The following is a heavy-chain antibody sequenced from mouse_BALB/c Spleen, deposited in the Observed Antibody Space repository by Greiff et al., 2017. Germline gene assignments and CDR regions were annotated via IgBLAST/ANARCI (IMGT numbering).Heavy chain of an antibody. V-gene: IGHV1-7*01. D-gene: IGHD2-14*01. CDR1: GYTFTSYW. J-gene: IGHJ3*01. CDR3: AREYRFFAY. Sequence: QVQLQQSGPELVKPGASVKMSCKASGYTFTSYWMHWVKQRPGQGLEWIGYINPSTGYTEYNQKFKDKATLTADKSSSTAYMQLSSLTSEDSAVYYCAREYRFFAYWGQGTLVTVSA. CDR2: INPSTGYT.